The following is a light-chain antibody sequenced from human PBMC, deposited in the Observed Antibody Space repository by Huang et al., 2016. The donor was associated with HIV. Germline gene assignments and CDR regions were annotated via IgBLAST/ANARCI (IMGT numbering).Light chain of an antibody. CDR1: QSVSTF. V-gene: IGKV3-11*01. CDR2: DTS. J-gene: IGKJ2*01. Sequence: ESVLTQSPATLSLSPGDRATLSCRASQSVSTFVAWYQQKPGQAPRLLIYDTSHRVAGIPARFSGSGSVTDFTLTISSLEPEDFAVYYCQQRSDGAPYTFGQGTKLEIK. CDR3: QQRSDGAPYT.